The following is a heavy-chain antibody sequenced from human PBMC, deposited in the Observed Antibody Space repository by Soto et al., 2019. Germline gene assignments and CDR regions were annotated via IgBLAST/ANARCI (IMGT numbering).Heavy chain of an antibody. J-gene: IGHJ4*02. D-gene: IGHD4-4*01. CDR2: ISGSGGSI. CDR3: AKWRAVYYFDY. CDR1: GFTFSNYA. Sequence: PVGSLRLSCAASGFTFSNYAMSWVRQAPGKGLEWVSAISGSGGSIYYADSVKGRFTISRDNSKNTLYLQMNSLRAEDTAIYYCAKWRAVYYFDYWGQGTLVTVSS. V-gene: IGHV3-23*01.